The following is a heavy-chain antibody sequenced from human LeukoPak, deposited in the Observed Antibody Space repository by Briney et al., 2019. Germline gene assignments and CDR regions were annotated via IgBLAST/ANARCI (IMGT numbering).Heavy chain of an antibody. Sequence: PGGSLRLSCAASGFTFRSYTMNWVRQAPGKGLEWVSSISSNAAYIYYADSLRDRLTISRDNAKNSLYLQMNSLRAEDTAVYYCAREEESRYYGSGSYYNGVGAFDIWGQGTMVTVSS. CDR3: AREEESRYYGSGSYYNGVGAFDI. D-gene: IGHD3-10*01. CDR2: ISSNAAYI. J-gene: IGHJ3*02. CDR1: GFTFRSYT. V-gene: IGHV3-21*01.